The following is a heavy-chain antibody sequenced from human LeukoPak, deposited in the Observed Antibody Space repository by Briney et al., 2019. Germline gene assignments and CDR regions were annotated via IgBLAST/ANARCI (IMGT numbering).Heavy chain of an antibody. Sequence: PGGSLRLSCAASGFTFDDYAMHWVRQAPGKGLEWVGRIKSKTDGGTTDYAAPVKGRFTISRDDSKNTLYLQMNSLKTEDTAVYYCTTRFQVPVTMVRGSIDYWGQGTLVTVSS. D-gene: IGHD3-10*01. CDR1: GFTFDDYA. J-gene: IGHJ4*02. CDR2: IKSKTDGGTT. CDR3: TTRFQVPVTMVRGSIDY. V-gene: IGHV3-15*01.